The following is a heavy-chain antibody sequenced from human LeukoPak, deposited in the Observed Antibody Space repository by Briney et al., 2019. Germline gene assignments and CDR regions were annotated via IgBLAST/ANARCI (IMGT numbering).Heavy chain of an antibody. CDR1: GGSFSGYY. V-gene: IGHV4-34*01. CDR3: ARIRFGESEYYFDY. J-gene: IGHJ4*02. D-gene: IGHD3-10*01. CDR2: INHSGST. Sequence: SETLSLTCAVYGGSFSGYYWSWIRQPPGKGLEWIGEINHSGSTNYNPSLKSRVTISVDTSKNQFSLKLSSVNAADTAVYYCARIRFGESEYYFDYWGQGTLVTVSS.